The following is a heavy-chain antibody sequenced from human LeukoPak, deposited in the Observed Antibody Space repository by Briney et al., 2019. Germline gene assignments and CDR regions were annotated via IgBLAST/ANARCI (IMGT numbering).Heavy chain of an antibody. Sequence: ASVKVSCKASGCTFTSYGISWVRQAPGQGLEWMGWISAYNGNTNYAQKLQGRVTMTTDTSTSTAYMELRSLRSDDTAVYYCARVVYDFWSGYLKGAFDYWGQGTLVTVSS. CDR1: GCTFTSYG. CDR3: ARVVYDFWSGYLKGAFDY. J-gene: IGHJ4*02. CDR2: ISAYNGNT. V-gene: IGHV1-18*01. D-gene: IGHD3-3*01.